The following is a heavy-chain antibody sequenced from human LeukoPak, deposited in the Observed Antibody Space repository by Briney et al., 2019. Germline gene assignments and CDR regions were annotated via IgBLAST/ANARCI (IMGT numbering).Heavy chain of an antibody. Sequence: GGSLRLSCAASGFTVSSIYKSWVRQAPGKGLEWVSIIYSGGSTFYADSVKGRFTISRDNSKNTLYPQMNSLRAEDTAVYYCARGGSYLSAFDIWGQGTMVTVSS. J-gene: IGHJ3*02. CDR2: IYSGGST. CDR3: ARGGSYLSAFDI. V-gene: IGHV3-53*01. D-gene: IGHD1-26*01. CDR1: GFTVSSIY.